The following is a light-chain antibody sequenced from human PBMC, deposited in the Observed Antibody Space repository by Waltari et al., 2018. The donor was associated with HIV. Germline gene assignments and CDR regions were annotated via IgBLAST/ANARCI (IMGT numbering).Light chain of an antibody. CDR1: SSNIGSKT. Sequence: QSVLTQSPSASGTPGQRVTISCSGSSSNIGSKTVNWYQQLPGTAPKLLIYSNNQRPSGVPDRFSASKSGTSTSLAISGLQSEDEADYYCAAWDDSLNGVVFGGGTKLTVL. J-gene: IGLJ2*01. CDR3: AAWDDSLNGVV. V-gene: IGLV1-44*01. CDR2: SNN.